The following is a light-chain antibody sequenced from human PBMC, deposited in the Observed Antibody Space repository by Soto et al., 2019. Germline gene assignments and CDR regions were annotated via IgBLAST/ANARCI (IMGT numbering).Light chain of an antibody. CDR1: QSVSSY. V-gene: IGKV3-11*01. CDR2: DAS. CDR3: QQRSKWPWT. J-gene: IGKJ1*01. Sequence: ENVLTQSPATLSLSPGERATLSCRASQSVSSYLAWYQQKPGQAPRLLIYDASTRATGIPARFSGSGSGTDFTVTISSLEPEDFAFYYWQQRSKWPWTFGQGTKVEIK.